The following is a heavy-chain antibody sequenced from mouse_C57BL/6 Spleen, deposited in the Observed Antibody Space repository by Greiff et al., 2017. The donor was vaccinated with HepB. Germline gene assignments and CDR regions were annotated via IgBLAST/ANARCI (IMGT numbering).Heavy chain of an antibody. CDR1: GYTFTSYW. CDR2: IYPGSGST. CDR3: AREAYCYGSSFWYFDV. V-gene: IGHV1-55*01. Sequence: QVQLQQPGAELVKPGASVKMSCKASGYTFTSYWITWVKQRPGQGLEWIGDIYPGSGSTNYNEKFKSKATLTVDTSSSTAYMQLSSLTSEDSAVYYCAREAYCYGSSFWYFDVWGTGTTVTVSS. D-gene: IGHD1-1*01. J-gene: IGHJ1*03.